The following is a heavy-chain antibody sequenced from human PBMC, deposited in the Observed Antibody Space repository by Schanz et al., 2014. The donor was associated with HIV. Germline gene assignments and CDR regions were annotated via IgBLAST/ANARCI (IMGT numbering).Heavy chain of an antibody. V-gene: IGHV3-74*01. J-gene: IGHJ4*02. D-gene: IGHD2-21*02. CDR1: GFTFSNYW. CDR3: ARGLVT. CDR2: INIDGSST. Sequence: EEKLVESGGGLVQPGGSLRLSCAASGFTFSNYWMHWVRQAPGKGLVWVSRINIDGSSTSYADSVKGRFTISRDNAKNXXYXXXXXXRAEDTAVYYCARGLVTWGQGALVTVSS.